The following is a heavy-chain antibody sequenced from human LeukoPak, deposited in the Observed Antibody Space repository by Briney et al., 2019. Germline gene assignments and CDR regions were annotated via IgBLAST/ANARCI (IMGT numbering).Heavy chain of an antibody. Sequence: GGSLRLSCAASGFTFSSYGIHWVRQAPGKGLEWVAFIRYDGSNKYYSDSVKGRFTISRDNSKNTLYLQMNSLRAEDTAVYYCARRRDGDSRGYFDYWGQGTLVTVSS. CDR3: ARRRDGDSRGYFDY. J-gene: IGHJ4*02. CDR1: GFTFSSYG. CDR2: IRYDGSNK. V-gene: IGHV3-30*02. D-gene: IGHD3-10*01.